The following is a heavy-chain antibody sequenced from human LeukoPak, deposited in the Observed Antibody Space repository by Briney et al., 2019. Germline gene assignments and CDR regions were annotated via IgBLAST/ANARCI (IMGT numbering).Heavy chain of an antibody. Sequence: SETLSLTCTVSGGSISSYYWSWLRQPPGKGLEWIGYIYYSGNTNYNPSLKSRVTISVDTSKNQFSLKLSSVTASATAVYYCARLLYGSGSYYFDYWGKGTLVTVST. CDR3: ARLLYGSGSYYFDY. CDR1: GGSISSYY. D-gene: IGHD3-10*01. J-gene: IGHJ4*02. CDR2: IYYSGNT. V-gene: IGHV4-59*08.